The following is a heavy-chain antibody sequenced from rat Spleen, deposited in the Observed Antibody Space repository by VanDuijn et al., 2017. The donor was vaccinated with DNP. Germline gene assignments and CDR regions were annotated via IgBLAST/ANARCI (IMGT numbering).Heavy chain of an antibody. CDR1: GFTFSDYY. V-gene: IGHV5-22*01. CDR2: ITYSGGST. J-gene: IGHJ2*01. CDR3: VRWDYGMYGFDY. D-gene: IGHD1-11*01. Sequence: EVQLVESGGGLVQPGRSLKLSCEASGFTFSDYYMAWVRQAPTKGLEWVAYITYSGGSTYYRDSVKGRFTISRDNAKSTLYLQMNSLRSEDMATYYCVRWDYGMYGFDYWGQGVMVTVSS.